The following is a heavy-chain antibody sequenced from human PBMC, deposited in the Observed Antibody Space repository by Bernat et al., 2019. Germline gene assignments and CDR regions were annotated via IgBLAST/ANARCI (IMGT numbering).Heavy chain of an antibody. D-gene: IGHD6-19*01. V-gene: IGHV1-3*01. Sequence: QVQLVQSGAEVKKAGASVKVSCRASGYIFITYLMHWVRQAPGQGLEWMGCINPIKGDTNYSEKFQGKVTITRNTTASTAYLDLNSLESEDTAIYYCARALSSTPYWFDPWGQGTLVTVSS. CDR3: ARALSSTPYWFDP. CDR1: GYIFITYL. J-gene: IGHJ5*02. CDR2: INPIKGDT.